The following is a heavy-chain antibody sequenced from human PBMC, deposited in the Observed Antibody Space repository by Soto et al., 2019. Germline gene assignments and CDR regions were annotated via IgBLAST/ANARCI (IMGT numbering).Heavy chain of an antibody. CDR2: IIPIFGTA. CDR3: ARLSREVTTSYYYYGMDV. D-gene: IGHD4-4*01. V-gene: IGHV1-69*01. CDR1: GGTFSSYA. Sequence: QVQLVQSGAEVKKPGSSVKVSCKASGGTFSSYAISWVRQAPGQGLEWMGGIIPIFGTANYAQKFQGRVTITADESTSTAYMELRSLRSEDTSVYYCARLSREVTTSYYYYGMDVWGQGTTVTVSS. J-gene: IGHJ6*02.